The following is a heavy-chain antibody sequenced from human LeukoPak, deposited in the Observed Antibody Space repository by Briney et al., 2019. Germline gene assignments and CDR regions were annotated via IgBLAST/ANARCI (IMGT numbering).Heavy chain of an antibody. D-gene: IGHD5-18*01. CDR1: GGSFYTYY. CDR2: INHSGST. V-gene: IGHV4-34*01. Sequence: SETLSLTCAVYGGSFYTYYWSWIRQPPGKGLEWIGEINHSGSTNYNPSLKSRVTISVDTSKNQFSLKLSSVTAADTAVYYCARGGYSYGLSSDYWSQGTLVTVSS. J-gene: IGHJ4*02. CDR3: ARGGYSYGLSSDY.